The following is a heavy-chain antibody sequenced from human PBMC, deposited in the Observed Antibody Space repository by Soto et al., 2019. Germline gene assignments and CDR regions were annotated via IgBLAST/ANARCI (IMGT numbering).Heavy chain of an antibody. D-gene: IGHD1-26*01. CDR2: INPNSGGT. CDR1: GYTFTGYY. J-gene: IGHJ4*02. Sequence: GASVKVSCKASGYTFTGYYMHWVRQAPGQGLEWMGWINPNSGGTNYAQKFQGWVTMTRDTSISTAYMELSRLRSDDTAVYYCARDREARGYYFDYWGQGTLVTVSS. CDR3: ARDREARGYYFDY. V-gene: IGHV1-2*04.